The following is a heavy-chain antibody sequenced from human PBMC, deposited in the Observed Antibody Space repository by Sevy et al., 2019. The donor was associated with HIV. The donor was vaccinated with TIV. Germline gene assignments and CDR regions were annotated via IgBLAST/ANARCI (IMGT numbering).Heavy chain of an antibody. J-gene: IGHJ3*02. Sequence: GGSLRLSCAASGFTFSSYGMHWVRQAPGKGLEWAAVISYDGSNKYYADSVKGRFTISRDNSKNTLYLQMNSLRAEDTAVYYCAKGAYSGYDVVGAFDIWGQGTMVTVSS. D-gene: IGHD5-12*01. CDR2: ISYDGSNK. CDR3: AKGAYSGYDVVGAFDI. V-gene: IGHV3-30*18. CDR1: GFTFSSYG.